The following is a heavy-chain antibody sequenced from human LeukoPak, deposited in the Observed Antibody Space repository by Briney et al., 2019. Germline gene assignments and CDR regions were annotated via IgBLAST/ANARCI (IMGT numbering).Heavy chain of an antibody. CDR1: GGSIGTYY. CDR2: IYVTGN. J-gene: IGHJ6*03. V-gene: IGHV4-59*08. Sequence: SETLSLTCTVSGGSIGTYYWSWVRQSPGKGLEWIGYIYVTGNRYNPYLQSRVTFSVDTSRNQFFLKMSSVTAAATAVYYCARHIGGGIEDMDVWGKGTKVTVSS. D-gene: IGHD3-16*02. CDR3: ARHIGGGIEDMDV.